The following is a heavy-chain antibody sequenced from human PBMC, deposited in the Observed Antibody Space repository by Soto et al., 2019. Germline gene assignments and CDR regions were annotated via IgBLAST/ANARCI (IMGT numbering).Heavy chain of an antibody. V-gene: IGHV3-23*01. D-gene: IGHD3-3*01. CDR3: ARDWSGTKCPCMDV. J-gene: IGHJ6*02. Sequence: GGSLRLSCTASGFTFSNHAVTWVRQTPGKGLEWVSSITDTGGRTYYADSVKGRFTISRDNSKNTVSLQMNSLRDEDTAVYYCARDWSGTKCPCMDVWGHGTTVTVSS. CDR1: GFTFSNHA. CDR2: ITDTGGRT.